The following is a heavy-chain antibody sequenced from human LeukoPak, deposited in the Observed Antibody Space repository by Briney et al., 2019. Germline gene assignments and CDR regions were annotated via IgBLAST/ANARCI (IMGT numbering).Heavy chain of an antibody. D-gene: IGHD6-13*01. V-gene: IGHV3-23*01. CDR2: ISGSGGIT. J-gene: IGHJ4*02. Sequence: PGGSLRLSCAASGFTFSSYAMSWVRQAPGKGLEWVSAISGSGGITYYADSVRGRFTISRDNSKNTLYLQMNGLRDEDSAIYTCARSTGRYSSSWNRGDYWGQGILVTVSS. CDR3: ARSTGRYSSSWNRGDY. CDR1: GFTFSSYA.